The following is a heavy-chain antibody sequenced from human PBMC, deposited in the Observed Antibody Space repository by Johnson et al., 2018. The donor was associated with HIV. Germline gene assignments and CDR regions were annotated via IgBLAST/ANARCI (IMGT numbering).Heavy chain of an antibody. CDR3: AKDPPSTGWYAFDI. Sequence: QMLLVESGGGVVQPGGSLRLSCAASGFTFNSYGMHWVRQAPGKGLEWVSGISWNSGSIGYADSVKGRFTISRDNSKNTLYLQMNTLRAEDTAVYYCAKDPPSTGWYAFDIWGQGTMVTVSS. V-gene: IGHV3-NL1*01. CDR1: GFTFNSYG. D-gene: IGHD1-1*01. J-gene: IGHJ3*02. CDR2: ISWNSGSI.